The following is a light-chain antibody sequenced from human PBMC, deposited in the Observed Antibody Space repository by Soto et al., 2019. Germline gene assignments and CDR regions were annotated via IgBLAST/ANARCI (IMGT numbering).Light chain of an antibody. J-gene: IGKJ4*01. Sequence: AIRMTQSPSSFSASTGDRVTITCRASQGISSYLAWYQQKPGKAPKLLIYAASTLQSGVPSRFSGSGSGTDFTLTISCLQPEDFATYYCQQSYSTPVTFGGGTKVDIK. CDR1: QGISSY. V-gene: IGKV1-8*01. CDR3: QQSYSTPVT. CDR2: AAS.